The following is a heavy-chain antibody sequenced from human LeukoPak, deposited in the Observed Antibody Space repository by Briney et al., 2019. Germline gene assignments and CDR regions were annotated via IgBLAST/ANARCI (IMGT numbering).Heavy chain of an antibody. CDR2: IYHSGST. CDR3: ARQLIAVAHDAFDI. CDR1: GGSISSGHW. Sequence: SETLSLTCAVSGGSISSGHWWSWVRQPPGKGLEWIGEIYHSGSTNYNPSLKSRITISVDMSKNQFSLKLSSVTAAGTAVYYCARQLIAVAHDAFDIWGQGTMVTVSS. V-gene: IGHV4-4*02. D-gene: IGHD6-19*01. J-gene: IGHJ3*02.